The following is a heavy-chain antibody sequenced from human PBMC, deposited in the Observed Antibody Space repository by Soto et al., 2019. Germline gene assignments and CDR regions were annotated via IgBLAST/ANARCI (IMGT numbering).Heavy chain of an antibody. CDR3: ARGPRAPPPHDYGMDV. CDR2: IRTSGGNT. V-gene: IGHV3-23*01. Sequence: EVQLLESGGGLVQPGGSLRLSCAASGFTFSSYVMNWVRQAPGKGLEWVSGIRTSGGNTYYADSVEGRFTISRDNSKNTLYRPMNSLRAEDTAVYYCARGPRAPPPHDYGMDVWGQGTTVTVSS. CDR1: GFTFSSYV. J-gene: IGHJ6*02.